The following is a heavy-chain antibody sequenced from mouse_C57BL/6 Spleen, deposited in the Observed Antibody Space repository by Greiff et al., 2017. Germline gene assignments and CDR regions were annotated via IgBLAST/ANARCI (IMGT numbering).Heavy chain of an antibody. V-gene: IGHV1-81*01. CDR2: IYPRSGNT. J-gene: IGHJ2*01. CDR1: GYTFTSYG. CDR3: ASRGTVVPLDY. Sequence: VQLQQSGAELARPGASVKLSCKASGYTFTSYGISWVKQRTGQGLEWIGEIYPRSGNTYYNEKFKGKVTLTADKSSSTAYMELRSLTSEDSAVNFCASRGTVVPLDYWGQGTTLTVSS. D-gene: IGHD1-1*01.